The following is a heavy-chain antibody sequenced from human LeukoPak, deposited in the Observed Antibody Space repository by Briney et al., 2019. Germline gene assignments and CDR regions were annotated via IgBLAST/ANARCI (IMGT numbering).Heavy chain of an antibody. Sequence: GGSLRLSCAASGFTFRNYWMSWVRQVPGTGLEWVANIKQDGSDRNYVTSVRGRFTISRDNAESSLYLQMNSLRAEDTAVYYCVRNLAVAGTCFDSWGQGTLVTISS. CDR2: IKQDGSDR. CDR3: VRNLAVAGTCFDS. D-gene: IGHD6-19*01. CDR1: GFTFRNYW. J-gene: IGHJ4*02. V-gene: IGHV3-7*03.